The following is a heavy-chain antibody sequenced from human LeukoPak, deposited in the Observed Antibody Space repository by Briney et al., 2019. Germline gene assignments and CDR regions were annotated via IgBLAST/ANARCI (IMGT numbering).Heavy chain of an antibody. J-gene: IGHJ3*02. CDR2: ISSSSSYI. CDR3: ARDKLGANDAFDI. CDR1: GFTFSSYT. Sequence: GGSLRLSCAASGFTFSSYTMNWVRQAPGKGLEWVSSISSSSSYIYYADSVKGRFTISGDTAKNSLYLQMNTLRAEDTAVYYCARDKLGANDAFDIWGQGTMVTVSS. D-gene: IGHD4/OR15-4a*01. V-gene: IGHV3-21*01.